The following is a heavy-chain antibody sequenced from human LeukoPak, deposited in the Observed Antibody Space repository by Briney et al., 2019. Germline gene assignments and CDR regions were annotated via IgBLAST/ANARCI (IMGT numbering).Heavy chain of an antibody. D-gene: IGHD6-13*01. J-gene: IGHJ4*02. CDR3: ARTVVIAAAGFDY. CDR2: IYTSGST. CDR1: GGSISSGSYY. Sequence: SQTLSLTCTVSGGSISSGSYYWSWIRQPAGKGLEWIGRIYTSGSTNYNPSLKSRVTISVDTSKNQFSLKLSSVTDADTAVYYCARTVVIAAAGFDYWGQGTLVTVSS. V-gene: IGHV4-61*02.